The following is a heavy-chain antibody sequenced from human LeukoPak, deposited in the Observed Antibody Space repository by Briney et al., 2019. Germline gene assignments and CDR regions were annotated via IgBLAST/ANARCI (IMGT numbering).Heavy chain of an antibody. CDR3: ARGVPTAIWYYYYYYMDV. CDR2: INHSGST. J-gene: IGHJ6*03. Sequence: SGTLSLTCAVYGGSFSGYYWSCIRQPPGKGLEGMGEINHSGSTNYNPCLKSRVTISVDTSKNNASVKLSSVTSAHTAVYYCARGVPTAIWYYYYYYMDVWGKGTTVTVSS. CDR1: GGSFSGYY. D-gene: IGHD2-2*01. V-gene: IGHV4-34*01.